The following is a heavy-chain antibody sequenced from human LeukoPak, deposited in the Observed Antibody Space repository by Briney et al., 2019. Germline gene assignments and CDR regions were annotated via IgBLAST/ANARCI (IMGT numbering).Heavy chain of an antibody. J-gene: IGHJ4*02. CDR3: AKDQGSAGREPGNFGY. CDR2: ISGSGGST. D-gene: IGHD1-26*01. CDR1: GFTFSSYA. Sequence: GGSLRLSCAASGFTFSSYAMSWDRQAPGKGLEWVSAISGSGGSTYYADSVKGRFTISRDNSKNTLYLQMNSLRAEDTAVYYCAKDQGSAGREPGNFGYWGQGTLVTVSS. V-gene: IGHV3-23*01.